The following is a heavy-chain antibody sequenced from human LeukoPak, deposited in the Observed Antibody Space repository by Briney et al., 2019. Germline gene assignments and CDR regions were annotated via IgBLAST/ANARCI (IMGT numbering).Heavy chain of an antibody. CDR1: GFTFSSYA. Sequence: PGGSLRLSCAASGFTFSSYAMHWVRQAPGKGLEWVAVISYDGSNKYYADSVKGRFTISRDNSKNTLYLQMNSLRAEDTAVYYCARSPLTYYYYYMDVWGKGTTVTVSS. CDR2: ISYDGSNK. CDR3: ARSPLTYYYYYMDV. J-gene: IGHJ6*03. V-gene: IGHV3-30*04.